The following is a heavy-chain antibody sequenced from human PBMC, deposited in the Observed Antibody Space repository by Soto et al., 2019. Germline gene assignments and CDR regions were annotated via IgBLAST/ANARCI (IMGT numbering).Heavy chain of an antibody. CDR2: INPQTGGT. CDR1: GYTFTGYY. Sequence: ASVKVSCKASGYTFTGYYIHWVREAPGQGLEWMGWINPQTGGTSYAQKCQGRVTLSRDTSINTAYLELSGLTFDDAAVYFCARERYQVISDGMDVWGQGTTVTVSS. CDR3: ARERYQVISDGMDV. J-gene: IGHJ6*02. D-gene: IGHD2-2*01. V-gene: IGHV1-2*02.